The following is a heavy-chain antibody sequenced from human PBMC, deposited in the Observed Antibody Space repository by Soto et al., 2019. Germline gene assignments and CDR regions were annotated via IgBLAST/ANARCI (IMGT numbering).Heavy chain of an antibody. CDR3: ASVIRYCDWLFHDPNYCGMDV. D-gene: IGHD3-9*01. J-gene: IGHJ6*02. CDR1: GGTFSSYA. Sequence: QVQLVQSGAEVKKPGSSVKVSCKASGGTFSSYAISWVRQAPGQGLEWMGGIIPIFGTANYAQKFQGRVTITADESKNTAYMELSSLRSEDTAVYYCASVIRYCDWLFHDPNYCGMDVWGQGTTVTVSS. V-gene: IGHV1-69*12. CDR2: IIPIFGTA.